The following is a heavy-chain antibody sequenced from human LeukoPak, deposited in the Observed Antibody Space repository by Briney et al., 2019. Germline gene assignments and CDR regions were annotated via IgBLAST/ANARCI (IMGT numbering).Heavy chain of an antibody. CDR3: ARRIAHYDSSGDY. J-gene: IGHJ4*02. Sequence: ASVTVSCKASGDTFTGYYMHWVRQAPGQGLEWMGWINSNSGGTNYAQEFQGRVTMTRDTSISTAYMELSRLRSDDTAVYYCARRIAHYDSSGDYWGQGTLVTVSS. D-gene: IGHD3-22*01. V-gene: IGHV1-2*02. CDR1: GDTFTGYY. CDR2: INSNSGGT.